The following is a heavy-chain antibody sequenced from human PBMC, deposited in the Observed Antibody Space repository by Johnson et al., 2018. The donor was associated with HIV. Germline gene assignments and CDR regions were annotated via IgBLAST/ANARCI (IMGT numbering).Heavy chain of an antibody. CDR3: AKDGGSYGGAFDI. V-gene: IGHV3-9*01. D-gene: IGHD1-26*01. J-gene: IGHJ3*02. Sequence: EVQLVESGGGLVQPDRSLRLSCEASGFTFDDYAMHWVRQAPGKGLEWVSTITWNSGTKGYADSVKGRFTISRDNSKNTVYLQMNSLRPEDTAVYYCAKDGGSYGGAFDIWGQGTMVTVSS. CDR1: GFTFDDYA. CDR2: ITWNSGTK.